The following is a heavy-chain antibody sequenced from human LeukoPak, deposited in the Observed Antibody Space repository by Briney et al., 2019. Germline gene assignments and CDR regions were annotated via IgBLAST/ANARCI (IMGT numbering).Heavy chain of an antibody. CDR2: MNPNSGNT. CDR3: AREGYSYGSRLSPFDY. Sequence: ASVKVSCKASGYTFTSYDINWVRQATGQGLEWMGWMNPNSGNTGYAQKFQGRVTMTRNTSISTAYMELSSLRSEDTAVYYCAREGYSYGSRLSPFDYWGQGTLVTVSS. J-gene: IGHJ4*02. D-gene: IGHD5-18*01. V-gene: IGHV1-8*01. CDR1: GYTFTSYD.